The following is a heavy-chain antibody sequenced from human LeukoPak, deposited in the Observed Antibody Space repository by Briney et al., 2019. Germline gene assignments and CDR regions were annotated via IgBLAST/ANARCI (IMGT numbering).Heavy chain of an antibody. CDR2: IRGTSTDI. D-gene: IGHD2-8*01. Sequence: GGSLRLSCVDSGYTFSDYYMSWVRQAPGNGLEWISYIRGTSTDIKIADSVKGRFTMSRDNAQNTLYLQMNSLRAEDTAVYYCVRDNTNYNNYHGMDVWGQGTTVTVSS. CDR3: VRDNTNYNNYHGMDV. CDR1: GYTFSDYY. V-gene: IGHV3-11*05. J-gene: IGHJ6*02.